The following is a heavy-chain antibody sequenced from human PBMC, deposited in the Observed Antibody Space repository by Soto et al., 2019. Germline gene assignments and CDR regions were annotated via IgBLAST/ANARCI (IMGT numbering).Heavy chain of an antibody. V-gene: IGHV1-46*03. Sequence: QVQLVQSGAEVKKPGASVKVSCKASGYTFTSYYMHWVRQAPGQGLEWMGIINPSGGSTSYAQKFQGRVTMTRDTSTSTVYMELGSLRSEDTAVYYCAREYYDFWSGRTRAFDIWGQGTMVTVSS. CDR2: INPSGGST. J-gene: IGHJ3*02. CDR1: GYTFTSYY. CDR3: AREYYDFWSGRTRAFDI. D-gene: IGHD3-3*01.